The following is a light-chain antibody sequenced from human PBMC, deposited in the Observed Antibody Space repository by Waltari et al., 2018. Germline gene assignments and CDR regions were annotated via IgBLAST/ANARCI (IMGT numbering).Light chain of an antibody. Sequence: DIQMTQSPSSVCASVGDRVTITCRASQGINSWLTWYQQKPGKAPKLLIYAASNLQSGVPSRFSGSGSGTDFTLTISSLQPEDFATYYCQQYNSYPFTFGQGTRLEIK. CDR2: AAS. CDR1: QGINSW. J-gene: IGKJ5*01. V-gene: IGKV1D-12*01. CDR3: QQYNSYPFT.